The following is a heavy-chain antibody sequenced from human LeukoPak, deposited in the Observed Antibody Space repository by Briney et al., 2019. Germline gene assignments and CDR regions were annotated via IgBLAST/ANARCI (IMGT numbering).Heavy chain of an antibody. V-gene: IGHV3-74*01. Sequence: GGSLRLSCVASGFTFSTYWMRWVRQAPGKGLVWVSRINSDGSSTIYADSVKGRFTISRDNAKNTLYLQMNSLRAEDTAVYYCGRLLYSSSFSWFDPWGQGTRVTVSS. CDR1: GFTFSTYW. CDR3: GRLLYSSSFSWFDP. J-gene: IGHJ5*02. CDR2: INSDGSST. D-gene: IGHD6-6*01.